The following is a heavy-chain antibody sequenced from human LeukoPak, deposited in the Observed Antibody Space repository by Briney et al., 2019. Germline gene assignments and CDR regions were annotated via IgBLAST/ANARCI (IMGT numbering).Heavy chain of an antibody. CDR3: ARDRGGLGVTDY. J-gene: IGHJ4*02. V-gene: IGHV4-30-4*01. D-gene: IGHD3-16*01. CDR1: GGSISSGDYY. CDR2: IYYSGST. Sequence: SQTLSLTCTVSGGSISSGDYYWSWIRQPPGKGLEWIGYIYYSGSTYYNPSLKSRVTISVDTSKNQFSLKLSSVTAADTAVYYCARDRGGLGVTDYWGQGTLVTVSS.